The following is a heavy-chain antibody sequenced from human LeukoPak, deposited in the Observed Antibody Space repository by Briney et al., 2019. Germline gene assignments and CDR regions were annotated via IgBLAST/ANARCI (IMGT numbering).Heavy chain of an antibody. CDR3: ATLGVVPTPDYFDY. D-gene: IGHD3-3*01. J-gene: IGHJ4*02. Sequence: SVKVSCKASGGTFSSYAISWVRQAPGQELEWMGGIIPIFGTANYAQKFQGRVTITADESTSTAYMELSSLRSEDTAVYYCATLGVVPTPDYFDYWGQGTLVTVSS. CDR2: IIPIFGTA. V-gene: IGHV1-69*13. CDR1: GGTFSSYA.